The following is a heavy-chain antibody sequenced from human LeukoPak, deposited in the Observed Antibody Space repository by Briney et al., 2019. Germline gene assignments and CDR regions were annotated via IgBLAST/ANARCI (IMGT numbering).Heavy chain of an antibody. CDR1: GFTFSNYG. Sequence: GGSLRLSCAASGFTFSNYGMNWVRQAPGKGLEWVAFIRDDGNDRYYADSVKGRFTISRDNSKNTLYLQMNSLRVEEDTAVYYCTPPFGEVLGAWGQGTLVTVSS. J-gene: IGHJ5*02. D-gene: IGHD3-16*02. V-gene: IGHV3-30*02. CDR2: IRDDGNDR. CDR3: TPPFGEVLGA.